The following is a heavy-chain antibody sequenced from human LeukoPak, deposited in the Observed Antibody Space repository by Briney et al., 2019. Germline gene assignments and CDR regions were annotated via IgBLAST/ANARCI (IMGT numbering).Heavy chain of an antibody. V-gene: IGHV4-34*01. J-gene: IGHJ5*02. CDR2: INHSGST. CDR3: ARDLLGSGSYFDP. D-gene: IGHD3-10*01. Sequence: SETLSLTCAVYGGSFSGYYWSWIRQPPGKGLEWIGEINHSGSTNYNPSLKSRVTISVDTSKNQFSLKLSSVTAADTAVYYCARDLLGSGSYFDPWGQGTLVTVSS. CDR1: GGSFSGYY.